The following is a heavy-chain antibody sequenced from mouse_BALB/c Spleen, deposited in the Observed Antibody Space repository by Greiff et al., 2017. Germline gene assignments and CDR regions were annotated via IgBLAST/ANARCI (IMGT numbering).Heavy chain of an antibody. CDR3: VRFYYDYGRGAYYYAMDY. V-gene: IGHV10-1*02. J-gene: IGHJ4*01. CDR1: GFTFNTYA. Sequence: EVQVVESGGGLVQPKGSLKLSCAASGFTFNTYAMNWVRQAPGKGLEWVARIRSKSNNYATYYADSVKDRFTISRDDSQSMLYLQMNNLKTEDTAMYYCVRFYYDYGRGAYYYAMDYWGQGTSVTVSS. D-gene: IGHD2-4*01. CDR2: IRSKSNNYAT.